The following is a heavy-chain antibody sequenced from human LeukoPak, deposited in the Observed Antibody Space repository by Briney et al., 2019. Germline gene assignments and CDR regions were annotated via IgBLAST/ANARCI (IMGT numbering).Heavy chain of an antibody. CDR3: GRAFPPLRTSSAGDL. CDR2: ISGLSSHI. J-gene: IGHJ4*02. V-gene: IGHV3-21*01. Sequence: GGSLRHSCSPSGFTFSDYDMTWVRPAPGKGLEWVSSISGLSSHIYYGDSVKGRFSISRDNAKNSLYLQMNSLGAEDTAVYYCGRAFPPLRTSSAGDLWGQGTLVTVSS. CDR1: GFTFSDYD. D-gene: IGHD3-16*01.